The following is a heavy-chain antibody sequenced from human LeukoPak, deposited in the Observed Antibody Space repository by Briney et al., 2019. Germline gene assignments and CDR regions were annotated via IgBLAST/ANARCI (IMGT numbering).Heavy chain of an antibody. J-gene: IGHJ6*04. D-gene: IGHD6-25*01. V-gene: IGHV3-48*03. CDR1: GFSFSSYE. CDR3: ARDGTPIYSNGWVYMDV. CDR2: ISASGTLT. Sequence: GGSLRLSCAASGFSFSSYEMNWVRQAPGKGLEWISYISASGTLTHYADSVEGRFTISRDNAKNSLYLQMSNLRGEDTALYYCARDGTPIYSNGWVYMDVWGKGTTVTISS.